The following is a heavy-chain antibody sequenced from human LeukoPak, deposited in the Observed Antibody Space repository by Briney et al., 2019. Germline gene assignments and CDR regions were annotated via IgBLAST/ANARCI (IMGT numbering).Heavy chain of an antibody. J-gene: IGHJ4*02. CDR2: IYTTGST. V-gene: IGHV4-4*07. D-gene: IGHD6-13*01. CDR3: ARGGQLAAAGIDY. Sequence: TSETLSLTCTVSGGSISDYYWSWIRQPAGKGLEWIGRIYTTGSTNYNPSLKSRVTISVDTSKNQFSLKLSSVTAADTAVYYCARGGQLAAAGIDYWGQGTLVTVSS. CDR1: GGSISDYY.